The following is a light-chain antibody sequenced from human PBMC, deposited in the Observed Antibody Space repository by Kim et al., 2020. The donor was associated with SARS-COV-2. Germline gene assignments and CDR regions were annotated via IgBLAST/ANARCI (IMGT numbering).Light chain of an antibody. Sequence: GQTITISCTGTSSDVGGYNYVSWYQQHPGKAPKVMIYDVNNRPSGVSNRFSGSKFGNTASLTISGLQAEDEADYYCSSYASISTLIFGGGTQLTVL. V-gene: IGLV2-14*03. CDR2: DVN. CDR3: SSYASISTLI. J-gene: IGLJ2*01. CDR1: SSDVGGYNY.